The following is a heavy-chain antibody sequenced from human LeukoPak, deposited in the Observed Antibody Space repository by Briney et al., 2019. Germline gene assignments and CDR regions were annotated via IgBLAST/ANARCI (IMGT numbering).Heavy chain of an antibody. V-gene: IGHV4-39*02. CDR1: GGSISSSSYY. J-gene: IGHJ5*02. D-gene: IGHD5-24*01. CDR2: IYYSGGT. CDR3: AFRRDGYKGGNWFDP. Sequence: SETLSLTCTVSGGSISSSSYYWGWIRQPPRKALEWIGSIYYSGGTYYNPSLKSRVTISVDTSKNHFSLKLSSVTAADTAVYYCAFRRDGYKGGNWFDPWGQGILVTVSS.